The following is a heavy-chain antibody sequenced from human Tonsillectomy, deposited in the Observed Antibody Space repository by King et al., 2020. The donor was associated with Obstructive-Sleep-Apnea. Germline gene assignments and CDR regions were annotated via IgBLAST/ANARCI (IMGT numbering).Heavy chain of an antibody. CDR3: AKDGIPYYYGNGYDFEY. CDR1: GFTFSSFG. Sequence: VQLVESGGGVVQPGGSLRLSCAASGFTFSSFGMHWVRQTPGKGLEWVAFIRSDVSYDYCADSVKGRFTISRENSKNMLYLQMNSLRVEDTAVYYCAKDGIPYYYGNGYDFEYWGQGTLVTVSS. J-gene: IGHJ4*02. V-gene: IGHV3-30*02. D-gene: IGHD3-10*01. CDR2: IRSDVSYD.